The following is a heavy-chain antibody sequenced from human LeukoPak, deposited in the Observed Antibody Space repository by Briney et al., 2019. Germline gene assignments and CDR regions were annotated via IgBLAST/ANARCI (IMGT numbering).Heavy chain of an antibody. CDR3: ARIQLYYYYYGLDV. CDR2: IKVDGSEK. J-gene: IGHJ6*02. V-gene: IGHV3-7*03. CDR1: GFTFSSFW. Sequence: GGSLRLSCAAPGFTFSSFWMTWVRQAPGKGLEWVANIKVDGSEKNYVDSVKGRFTVSRDNAKNSLYLQMNSLRAEDTAVYYCARIQLYYYYYGLDVWGQGTTVTVSS. D-gene: IGHD5-18*01.